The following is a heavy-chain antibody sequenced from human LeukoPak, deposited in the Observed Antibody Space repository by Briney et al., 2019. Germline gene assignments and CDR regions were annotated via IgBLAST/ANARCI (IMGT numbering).Heavy chain of an antibody. V-gene: IGHV1-69*04. CDR1: GGTFSSYA. J-gene: IGHJ4*02. Sequence: ASVKVSCKASGGTFSSYAISWVRQAPGHGLEWMGRIIPIFGIANCAQNFQGRVTITADKSTSTAYMELSSLRSEDTAVYYCASLSFPGYSGYATGGGHFDYWGQGTLVTVSS. D-gene: IGHD5-12*01. CDR2: IIPIFGIA. CDR3: ASLSFPGYSGYATGGGHFDY.